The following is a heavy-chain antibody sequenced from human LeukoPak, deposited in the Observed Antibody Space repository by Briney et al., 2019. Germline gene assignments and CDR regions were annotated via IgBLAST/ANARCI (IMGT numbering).Heavy chain of an antibody. CDR2: ISYDGSNK. CDR3: AKGSGSIAVDNLCVY. CDR1: GFTFSSYG. Sequence: PGGSLRLSCAASGFTFSSYGMHWVRQAPGKGLEWVAVISYDGSNKYYADSVKGRFTISRDNSKNTLFLQMNSLRAEDTAIYYCAKGSGSIAVDNLCVYWGPGTLVTVSS. J-gene: IGHJ4*02. D-gene: IGHD6-19*01. V-gene: IGHV3-30*18.